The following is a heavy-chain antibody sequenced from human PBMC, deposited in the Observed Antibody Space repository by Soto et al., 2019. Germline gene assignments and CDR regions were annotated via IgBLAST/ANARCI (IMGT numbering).Heavy chain of an antibody. Sequence: EVQLVESGGGLVKPGGSLRLSWAASGFTFSYYGMTWVRKAQGKGLEWVSSISNSNNYIYYADSVKGRFTISRDNAKNSLYLQMNSLRAEDTAVYYCARVVGSSGWHFDYWGQGTLVTVSS. V-gene: IGHV3-21*01. CDR2: ISNSNNYI. J-gene: IGHJ4*02. D-gene: IGHD6-19*01. CDR3: ARVVGSSGWHFDY. CDR1: GFTFSYYG.